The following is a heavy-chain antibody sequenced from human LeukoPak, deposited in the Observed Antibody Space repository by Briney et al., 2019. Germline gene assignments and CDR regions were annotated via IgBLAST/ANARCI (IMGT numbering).Heavy chain of an antibody. V-gene: IGHV1-69*05. D-gene: IGHD3-22*01. CDR1: GGTFSSYA. J-gene: IGHJ6*03. Sequence: SVKVSCKASGGTFSSYAISWVRQAPGQGLEWMGGIIPIFGTANYAQKLQGRVTMTTDTSTSTAYMELRSLRSDDTAVYYCARLASGIPDSSGYYYYYYYMDVWGKGTTVTISS. CDR2: IIPIFGTA. CDR3: ARLASGIPDSSGYYYYYYYMDV.